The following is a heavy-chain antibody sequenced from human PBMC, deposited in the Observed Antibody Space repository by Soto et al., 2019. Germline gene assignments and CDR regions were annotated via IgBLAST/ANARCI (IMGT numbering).Heavy chain of an antibody. CDR3: AKGYSTWYGVFDF. CDR1: GFTFISYA. J-gene: IGHJ4*02. Sequence: GGSLRLSCAASGFTFISYAMSLVRQAPGKGLEWVSAISGSGGSTYYADSVKGRFTISRDNTKNTLYVQLNSLRAEDTDVYYCAKGYSTWYGVFDFWGQGTLVTVS. D-gene: IGHD6-13*01. CDR2: ISGSGGST. V-gene: IGHV3-23*01.